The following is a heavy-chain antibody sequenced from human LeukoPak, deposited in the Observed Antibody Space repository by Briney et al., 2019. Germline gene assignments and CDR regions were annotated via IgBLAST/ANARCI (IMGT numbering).Heavy chain of an antibody. V-gene: IGHV4-59*08. CDR2: IYYSGST. J-gene: IGHJ6*03. D-gene: IGHD3-22*01. Sequence: SETLSLTCTVSGGSISSYYWSWIRQPPGKGLEWIGYIYYSGSTHYNSSLKSRVTISLDTSKNQFSLKLSSVTAADTAVYYCARLTRDYYYDSSGYYYYMDVWGKGTTVTISS. CDR3: ARLTRDYYYDSSGYYYYMDV. CDR1: GGSISSYY.